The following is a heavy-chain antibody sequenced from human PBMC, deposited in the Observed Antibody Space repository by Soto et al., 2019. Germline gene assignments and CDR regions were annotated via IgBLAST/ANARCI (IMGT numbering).Heavy chain of an antibody. CDR1: GGSISSGDYY. D-gene: IGHD3-22*01. J-gene: IGHJ4*02. CDR3: ASVDYYDSSGYSDY. V-gene: IGHV4-30-4*01. Sequence: SETLSLTCTVSGGSISSGDYYWSWIRQPPGKGLEWIGYIYYSGSTYYNPSLKSRVTISVDTSKNQFSLKLSSVTAADTAVYYCASVDYYDSSGYSDYWGQGTLVTVSS. CDR2: IYYSGST.